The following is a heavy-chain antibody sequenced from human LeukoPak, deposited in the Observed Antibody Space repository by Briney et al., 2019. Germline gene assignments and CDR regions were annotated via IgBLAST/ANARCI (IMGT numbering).Heavy chain of an antibody. CDR3: ARDYFDSSDYPQTYYYYYMDV. J-gene: IGHJ6*03. CDR1: GFTFDDYA. CDR2: ISWEGQTT. D-gene: IGHD3-22*01. Sequence: GGSLRLSCAASGFTFDDYAMHWVRQAPGKGLEWVALISWEGQTTYYADSVKGRFTISRDTAKNSLFLQMNSLRAEDTAIYYCARDYFDSSDYPQTYYYYYMDVWGKGTTVTVSS. V-gene: IGHV3-43D*04.